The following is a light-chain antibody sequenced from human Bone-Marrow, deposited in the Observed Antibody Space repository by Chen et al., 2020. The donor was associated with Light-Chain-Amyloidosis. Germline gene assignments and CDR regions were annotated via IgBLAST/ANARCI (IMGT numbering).Light chain of an antibody. CDR1: SSDVGGDNH. V-gene: IGLV2-14*01. CDR3: SSYTITNTLV. CDR2: EVT. Sequence: QAALTHPASVSGSPGQSITISCTGTSSDVGGDNHVSWYQQHPDKAPKLMIYEVTNRPSWVPDRFSGSKSANTASLTISGLQTEDEADYFCSSYTITNTLVFGSGTRVTVL. J-gene: IGLJ1*01.